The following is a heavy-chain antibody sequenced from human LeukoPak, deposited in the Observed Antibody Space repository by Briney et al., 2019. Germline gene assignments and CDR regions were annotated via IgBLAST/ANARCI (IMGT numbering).Heavy chain of an antibody. Sequence: PGGSLRLSCAASGFTFNKYCMLWVRQAPAKGLESVSRINTEGTVRTCADSVKGRFPVSRDNAANTMFLQMNSVRDEATAVYYCATKQWLAPPPDSWGQGPRSPSPQ. CDR2: INTEGTVR. CDR1: GFTFNKYC. J-gene: IGHJ4*02. CDR3: ATKQWLAPPPDS. V-gene: IGHV3-74*01. D-gene: IGHD6-19*01.